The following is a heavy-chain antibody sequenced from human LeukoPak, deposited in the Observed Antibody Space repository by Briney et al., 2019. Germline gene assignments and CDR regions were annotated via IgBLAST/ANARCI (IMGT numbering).Heavy chain of an antibody. Sequence: GGSRRLSCAAPELTFSNFGMHWVRKAPGKGLEWVAFIEHDGNNKYYADSVKGRFTISRDTSKNTLYLQMNSLRADDTAVYYCAKEHGSGSYFDYWGQGTLVTVSS. J-gene: IGHJ4*02. D-gene: IGHD3-10*01. CDR2: IEHDGNNK. V-gene: IGHV3-30*02. CDR1: ELTFSNFG. CDR3: AKEHGSGSYFDY.